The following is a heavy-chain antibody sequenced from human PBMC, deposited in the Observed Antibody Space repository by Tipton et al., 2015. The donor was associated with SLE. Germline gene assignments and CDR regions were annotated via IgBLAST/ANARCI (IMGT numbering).Heavy chain of an antibody. D-gene: IGHD3-10*01. V-gene: IGHV4-61*05. CDR2: IYYSGST. CDR3: ARGIWFGEFLGD. CDR1: GGSISSSSYY. Sequence: LRLSCTVSGGSISSSSYYWGWIRQPPGKGLEWIGYIYYSGSTNYNPSLKSRVTISVDTSKNQFSLKLSSVTAADTAVYYCARGIWFGEFLGDWGQGTLVTVSS. J-gene: IGHJ4*02.